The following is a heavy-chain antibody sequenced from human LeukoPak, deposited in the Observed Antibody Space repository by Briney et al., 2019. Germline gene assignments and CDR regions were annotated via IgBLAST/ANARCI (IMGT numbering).Heavy chain of an antibody. J-gene: IGHJ4*02. CDR1: GDSISGYY. D-gene: IGHD5-24*01. Sequence: SETLSLTCSVSGDSISGYYWNWIRQSPEKGLEWIAYIRSSGSINYNPSLRSRAAISLDTSKNQFSLRLTSVTAADTAVYYCARMATIRGDGYHFDFWGQGTLVTVSS. V-gene: IGHV4-59*01. CDR2: IRSSGSI. CDR3: ARMATIRGDGYHFDF.